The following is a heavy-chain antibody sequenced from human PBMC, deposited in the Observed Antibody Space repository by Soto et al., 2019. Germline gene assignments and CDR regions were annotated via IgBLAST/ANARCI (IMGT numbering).Heavy chain of an antibody. J-gene: IGHJ4*02. D-gene: IGHD2-21*02. Sequence: ASVKVSCKVSGYTLTELSMHWVRQAPGKGLEWMGGFDPEDGETIYAQKFQGRVTMTEDTSTDTAYMELSSLRSEDTAVYYCETNLRVAPATAIFDYWGQGTLVTVSS. CDR1: GYTLTELS. CDR2: FDPEDGET. V-gene: IGHV1-24*01. CDR3: ETNLRVAPATAIFDY.